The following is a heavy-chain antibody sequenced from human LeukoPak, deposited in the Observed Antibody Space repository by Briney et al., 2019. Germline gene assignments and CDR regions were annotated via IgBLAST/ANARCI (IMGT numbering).Heavy chain of an antibody. J-gene: IGHJ4*02. V-gene: IGHV3-7*04. D-gene: IGHD3-10*01. CDR3: TRDALFGSGRTHLDF. CDR1: EFTFNRYW. Sequence: GGSLRLSCAASEFTFNRYWMSWVRQAPGKGLEWVANIKHDGSEAHYVDSVKGRFTISRDNAKNSLSLQMNSLNVDDMGVYFCTRDALFGSGRTHLDFWSQGTLVSVSS. CDR2: IKHDGSEA.